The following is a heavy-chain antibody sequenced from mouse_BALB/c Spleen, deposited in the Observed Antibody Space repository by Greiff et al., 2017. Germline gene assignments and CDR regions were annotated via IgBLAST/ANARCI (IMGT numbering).Heavy chain of an antibody. J-gene: IGHJ3*01. CDR2: IYPGNVNT. CDR3: AREDDGYWGFAY. V-gene: IGHV1S56*01. D-gene: IGHD2-3*01. Sequence: QVQLQQSGPELVKPGASVRISCKASGYTFTSYYIHWVKQRPGQGLEWIGWIYPGNVNTKYNEKFKGKATLTADKSSSTAYMQLSSLTSEDSAVYFCAREDDGYWGFAYWGQGTLVTVSA. CDR1: GYTFTSYY.